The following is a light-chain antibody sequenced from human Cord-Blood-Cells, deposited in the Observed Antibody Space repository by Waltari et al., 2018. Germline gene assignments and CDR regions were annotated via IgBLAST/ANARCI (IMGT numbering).Light chain of an antibody. V-gene: IGKV3-20*01. CDR3: QQYGSSPIT. Sequence: EIALTQSPGTLSLSPGERATLSCTASQSVTSSYLAWYQEIPGQAPRLLIYGASSRATGIPDRFSGIGSGTDFTLTISRLEPEDFAVYCCQQYGSSPITFGQGTRLEIK. CDR1: QSVTSSY. J-gene: IGKJ5*01. CDR2: GAS.